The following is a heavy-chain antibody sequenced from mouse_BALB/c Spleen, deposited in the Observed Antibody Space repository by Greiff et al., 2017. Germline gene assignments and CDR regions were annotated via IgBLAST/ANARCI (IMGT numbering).Heavy chain of an antibody. CDR3: ARRKEKDAMDY. V-gene: IGHV3-2*02. J-gene: IGHJ4*01. Sequence: EVKLLESGPGLVKPSQSLSLTCTVTGYSITSDYAWNWIRQFPGNKLEWMGYISYSGSTSYNPSLKSRISITRDTSKNQFFLQLNSVTTEDTATYYCARRKEKDAMDYWGQGTSVTVSS. CDR2: ISYSGST. CDR1: GYSITSDYA.